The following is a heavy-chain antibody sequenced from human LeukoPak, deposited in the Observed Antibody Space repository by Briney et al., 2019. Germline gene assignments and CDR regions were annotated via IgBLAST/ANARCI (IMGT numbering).Heavy chain of an antibody. V-gene: IGHV6-1*01. Sequence: SQTLSLTCAISGDSVSSNSAAWNWIRQSPSRGLEWLGRTYYRSKWYNDYTVSVKSRITISPDTSKNQFSLQLNSVTPGDTAVYYCARGAYLVNYYYYNGMDVWGQGTTVTVSS. D-gene: IGHD4-23*01. CDR2: TYYRSKWYN. CDR3: ARGAYLVNYYYYNGMDV. CDR1: GDSVSSNSAA. J-gene: IGHJ6*02.